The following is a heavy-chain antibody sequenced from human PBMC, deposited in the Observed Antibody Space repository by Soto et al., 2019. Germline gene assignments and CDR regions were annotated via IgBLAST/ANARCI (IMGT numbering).Heavy chain of an antibody. CDR3: ASSSGYYGPLIDY. CDR2: IYHSGST. V-gene: IGHV4-30-2*01. CDR1: GGSISSGGYS. D-gene: IGHD3-22*01. Sequence: SETLSLTCAVSGGSISSGGYSWSWIRQPPGKGLEWIGYIYHSGSTYYNPSLKSRVTISVDRSKNQFSLKLSSVTAADTAVYYCASSSGYYGPLIDYWGQGTLVTVSS. J-gene: IGHJ4*02.